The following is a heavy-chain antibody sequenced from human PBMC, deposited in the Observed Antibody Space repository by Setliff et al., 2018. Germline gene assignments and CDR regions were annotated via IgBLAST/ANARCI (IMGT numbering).Heavy chain of an antibody. D-gene: IGHD3-16*01. CDR2: INPNSGGT. Sequence: ASVKVSCKASGYTFTGYYMHWVRQAPGQGLEWMGRINPNSGGTNYAQKFQGRVTMTRDTSMSTVYMELSSLRFEDTAVYYCARERAGGRGFTFGAIYYYYGMDVWGQGTTVTVS. J-gene: IGHJ6*02. CDR3: ARERAGGRGFTFGAIYYYYGMDV. V-gene: IGHV1-2*06. CDR1: GYTFTGYY.